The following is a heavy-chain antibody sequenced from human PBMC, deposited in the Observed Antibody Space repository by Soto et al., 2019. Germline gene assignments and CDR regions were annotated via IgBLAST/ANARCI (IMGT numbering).Heavy chain of an antibody. D-gene: IGHD6-6*01. Sequence: ASVKVSCKASGYTFSDYFIHWVRQAPGQGLEWMGMINPNSGATKFPHSSRAGVSMTRDTSITTVFLELSRLTSANTAVYYCARGGHSTSSIRFDPWGQGTLVTVSS. J-gene: IGHJ5*02. CDR2: INPNSGAT. V-gene: IGHV1-2*02. CDR1: GYTFSDYF. CDR3: ARGGHSTSSIRFDP.